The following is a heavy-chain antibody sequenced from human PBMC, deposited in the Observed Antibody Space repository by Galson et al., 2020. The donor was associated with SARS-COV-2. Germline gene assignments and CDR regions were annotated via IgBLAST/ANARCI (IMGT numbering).Heavy chain of an antibody. CDR2: IFFDGSEK. J-gene: IGHJ4*02. Sequence: GESQKISCAASGFPFSDHAMHWVRQDPGKGLEWVAQIFFDGSEKYYGDSVRGRFTISRDSSKNTVYLQMNNLRVDDTAVYYCARDGQSSRGWAFDYWGQGTLLTVSS. CDR1: GFPFSDHA. CDR3: ARDGQSSRGWAFDY. V-gene: IGHV3-33*01. D-gene: IGHD6-19*01.